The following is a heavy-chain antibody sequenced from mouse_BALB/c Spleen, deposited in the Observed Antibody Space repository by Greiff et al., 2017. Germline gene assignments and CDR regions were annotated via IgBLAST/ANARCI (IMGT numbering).Heavy chain of an antibody. J-gene: IGHJ3*01. V-gene: IGHV1-7*01. CDR2: INPSTGYT. Sequence: QVQLQQSGAELAKPGASVKMSCKASGYTFTSYWMHWVKQRPGQGLEWIGYINPSTGYTEYNQKFKDKATLTADKSSSTAYMQLSSLTSEDSAVYYCARGGDMFAYWGQGTLVTVSA. CDR1: GYTFTSYW. CDR3: ARGGDMFAY.